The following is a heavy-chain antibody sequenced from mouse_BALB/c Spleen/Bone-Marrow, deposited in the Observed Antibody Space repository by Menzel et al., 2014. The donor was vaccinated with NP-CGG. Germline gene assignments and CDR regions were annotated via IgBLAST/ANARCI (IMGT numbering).Heavy chain of an antibody. CDR1: GFNIKDTY. D-gene: IGHD3-1*01. Sequence: VQLQQSGAELVKPGASVKLSCTASGFNIKDTYMHWVKQRPEQGLEWIGRIDPANGNTKYDPKFQGKATITADTSSNTAYLQLSSLTSEDAAVYYCARRGARATGFAYWGQGTLVTVSA. CDR2: IDPANGNT. V-gene: IGHV14-3*02. J-gene: IGHJ3*01. CDR3: ARRGARATGFAY.